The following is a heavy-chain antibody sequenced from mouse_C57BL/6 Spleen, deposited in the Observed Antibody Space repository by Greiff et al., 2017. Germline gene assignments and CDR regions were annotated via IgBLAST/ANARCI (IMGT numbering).Heavy chain of an antibody. J-gene: IGHJ3*01. Sequence: VQLQESGAELVKPGASVKISCKASGYAFTSYWMNWVKQRPGQGLEWIGQIYPGDGVTNYNGKFKGKATLTADKSSSPAYMQLSSLTSEDSAVXFCAIWGSSTAYWGQGTLVTVSA. CDR3: AIWGSSTAY. V-gene: IGHV1-80*01. CDR1: GYAFTSYW. CDR2: IYPGDGVT. D-gene: IGHD1-1*01.